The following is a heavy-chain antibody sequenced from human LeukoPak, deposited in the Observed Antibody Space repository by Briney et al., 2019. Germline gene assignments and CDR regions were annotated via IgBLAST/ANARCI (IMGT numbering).Heavy chain of an antibody. CDR3: ARDYDSSGYLPDY. D-gene: IGHD3-22*01. Sequence: GSLRLSCAASGFTFSSYGMHWVRQAPGKGLEWVAVTSYDGSNKYYADSVKGRFTISRDNSKNTLYRQMSSLRVEDTALYYCARDYDSSGYLPDYWGQGTLVTVSS. CDR2: TSYDGSNK. V-gene: IGHV3-30*03. J-gene: IGHJ4*02. CDR1: GFTFSSYG.